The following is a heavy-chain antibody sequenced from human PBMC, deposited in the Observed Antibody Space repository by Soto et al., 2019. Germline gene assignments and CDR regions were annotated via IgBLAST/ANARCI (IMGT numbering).Heavy chain of an antibody. CDR2: IYYSGST. D-gene: IGHD3-9*01. CDR3: AREDYDILTGHVDY. Sequence: ETLSLTCTVSGGSISSSSYYWGWIRQPPGKGLEWIGSIYYSGSTYYNPSLKSRVTISVDTSKNQFSLKLSSVTAADTAVCYSAREDYDILTGHVDYXGQGTLVTVSS. J-gene: IGHJ4*02. V-gene: IGHV4-39*01. CDR1: GGSISSSSYY.